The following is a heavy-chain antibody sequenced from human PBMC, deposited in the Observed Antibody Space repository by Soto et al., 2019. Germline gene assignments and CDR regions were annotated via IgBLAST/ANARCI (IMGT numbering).Heavy chain of an antibody. D-gene: IGHD6-19*01. CDR2: ISYDGSNK. J-gene: IGHJ6*02. V-gene: IGHV3-30*18. CDR1: GFTFSSYG. CDR3: AKDQQWLFNGPYYYGMDV. Sequence: QVQLVESGGGVVQPGRSLRLSCAASGFTFSSYGMHWVRQAPGKGLEWVAVISYDGSNKYYADSVKGRFTISRDNSKNTLYLQMNSLRAEDTAVYYCAKDQQWLFNGPYYYGMDVWGQGTTVTVSS.